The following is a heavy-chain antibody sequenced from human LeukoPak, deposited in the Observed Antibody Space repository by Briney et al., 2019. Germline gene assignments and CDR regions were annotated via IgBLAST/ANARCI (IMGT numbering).Heavy chain of an antibody. J-gene: IGHJ4*02. D-gene: IGHD4-23*01. CDR3: ARDPTVVTRGIDY. Sequence: PGGSLRLSCAASGFTFSSYAMSWVRQAPGKGLEWVSAISGSGGSTYYADSVKGRFTISRDNSKNTLYLQMNSLRAEDTAVYYCARDPTVVTRGIDYWGQGTLVTVSS. CDR1: GFTFSSYA. CDR2: ISGSGGST. V-gene: IGHV3-23*01.